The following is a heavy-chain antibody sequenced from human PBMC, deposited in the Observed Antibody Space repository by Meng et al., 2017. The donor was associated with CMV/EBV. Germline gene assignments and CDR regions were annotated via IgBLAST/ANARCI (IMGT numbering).Heavy chain of an antibody. Sequence: HVQLVQSGVEGKKPGASVKVSCKASGYTFTGYGISWVRQAPGQGLEWMGWISVYNGHTNFAQNLQGRVTMTTDTSTSTAYVELRSLRSDDTAIYYCARGVPLGIIYSFDYWGHGTLVTVSS. CDR1: GYTFTGYG. CDR2: ISVYNGHT. D-gene: IGHD2-21*01. CDR3: ARGVPLGIIYSFDY. J-gene: IGHJ4*01. V-gene: IGHV1-18*01.